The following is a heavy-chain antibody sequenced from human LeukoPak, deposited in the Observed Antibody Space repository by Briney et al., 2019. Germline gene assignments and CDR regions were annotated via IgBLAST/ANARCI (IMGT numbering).Heavy chain of an antibody. CDR3: ARTGPRQLIDY. Sequence: SETLSLTCTVSGGSISSYYWSWIRQPPGKGLEWIGYIYYSGSTNYNPSLKSRVTISVDTSKNQFSLKLSSVTAADTAVYSCARTGPRQLIDYWGQGTLVTVSS. CDR1: GGSISSYY. D-gene: IGHD6-19*01. V-gene: IGHV4-59*01. J-gene: IGHJ4*02. CDR2: IYYSGST.